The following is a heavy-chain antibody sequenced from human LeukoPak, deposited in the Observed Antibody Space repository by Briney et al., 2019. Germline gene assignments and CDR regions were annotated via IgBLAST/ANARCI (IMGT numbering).Heavy chain of an antibody. CDR3: ARTRTRDSSGWSWFDP. CDR2: IIPIFGTA. V-gene: IGHV1-69*06. Sequence: SVKVSCKASGGTFSSYAISWVRQAPGQGLEWMGGIIPIFGTANYAQKFQGRVTITADKSTSTAYMELSSLRSEDTAVYYCARTRTRDSSGWSWFDPWGQGTLVTVSS. J-gene: IGHJ5*02. D-gene: IGHD6-19*01. CDR1: GGTFSSYA.